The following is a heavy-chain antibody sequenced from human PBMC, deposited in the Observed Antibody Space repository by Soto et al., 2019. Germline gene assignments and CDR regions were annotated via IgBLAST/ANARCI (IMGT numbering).Heavy chain of an antibody. V-gene: IGHV5-10-1*01. J-gene: IGHJ6*02. Sequence: PGESLKISCKGSGYSFTSYWISWVRQMPGKGLEWMGRIDPSDSYTNYSPSFQGHVTISADKSISTAYLQWSSLKASDTSLYYCASDILTGYYNVVHGMDVWGQGTTVTVSS. D-gene: IGHD3-9*01. CDR2: IDPSDSYT. CDR3: ASDILTGYYNVVHGMDV. CDR1: GYSFTSYW.